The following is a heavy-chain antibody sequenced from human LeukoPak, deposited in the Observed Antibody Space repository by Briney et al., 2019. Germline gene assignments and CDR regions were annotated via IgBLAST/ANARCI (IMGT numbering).Heavy chain of an antibody. CDR3: ARGSGYCSGGTCGGMDV. J-gene: IGHJ6*02. V-gene: IGHV4-30-4*01. Sequence: PSETLSLTCTVSGGSISSGDYYWSWIRQPPGKGLEWIGYIYYSGSTYYNPSLKSRVTISVDRSKNQFSLKLSSVTAADTAVYYCARGSGYCSGGTCGGMDVWGQGTTVTVSS. CDR1: GGSISSGDYY. CDR2: IYYSGST. D-gene: IGHD2-15*01.